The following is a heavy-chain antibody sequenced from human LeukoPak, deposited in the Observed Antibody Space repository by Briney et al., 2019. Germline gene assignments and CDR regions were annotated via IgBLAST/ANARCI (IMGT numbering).Heavy chain of an antibody. V-gene: IGHV1-8*02. Sequence: ASVKVSCKASGYTFTGYYMHWVRQAPGQGLEWMGWMNPNSGNTGYAQKFQGRVTMTRNTSISTAYMELSSLRSEDTAVYYCASVPQKYYDFWSGYSPYYYYGMDVWGQGTTVTVSS. D-gene: IGHD3-3*01. CDR3: ASVPQKYYDFWSGYSPYYYYGMDV. CDR1: GYTFTGYY. J-gene: IGHJ6*02. CDR2: MNPNSGNT.